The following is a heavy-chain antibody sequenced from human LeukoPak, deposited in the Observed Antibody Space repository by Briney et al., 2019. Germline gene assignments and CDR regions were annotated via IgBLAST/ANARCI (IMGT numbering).Heavy chain of an antibody. CDR3: ASSSDSSGYYVRVFDY. V-gene: IGHV1-18*01. J-gene: IGHJ4*02. CDR2: ISAYNGNT. CDR1: GYTFTSYG. D-gene: IGHD3-22*01. Sequence: ASVKVSCKASGYTFTSYGISWVRQAPGQGLEWMGWISAYNGNTNYAQKLQGRVTMTTDTSTSTAYMELRSLRSDDTAVYYCASSSDSSGYYVRVFDYWGQGTLVTVSS.